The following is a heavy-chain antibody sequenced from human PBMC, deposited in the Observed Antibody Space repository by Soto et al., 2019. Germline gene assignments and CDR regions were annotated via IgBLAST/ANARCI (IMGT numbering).Heavy chain of an antibody. CDR3: ARGSPGDIVVVPAAIFQPRHNWFDP. D-gene: IGHD2-2*02. CDR1: GVSITSSNYY. Sequence: PSETLSLTCTVSGVSITSSNYYWAWIRQSPGKGLEWIGSIHYSETTHYNPSLESRVTMSVDTSKNQLSLKLSSVTAADTAVYYCARGSPGDIVVVPAAIFQPRHNWFDPWGQGTLVTVSS. V-gene: IGHV4-39*01. CDR2: IHYSETT. J-gene: IGHJ5*02.